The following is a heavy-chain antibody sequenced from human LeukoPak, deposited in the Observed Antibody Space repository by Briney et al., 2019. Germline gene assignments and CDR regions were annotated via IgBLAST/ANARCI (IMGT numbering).Heavy chain of an antibody. CDR3: ARGWAVTTSYYYYMDV. Sequence: PSETLSLTCTVSGGSISSYYWSWIRQPAGKGLEWIGRIYTSGSTNYNPSLKSRVTISVDTSKNQFSLKLSSVTAADTAVYYCARGWAVTTSYYYYMDVWGKGTTVTISS. V-gene: IGHV4-4*07. CDR2: IYTSGST. D-gene: IGHD4-17*01. J-gene: IGHJ6*03. CDR1: GGSISSYY.